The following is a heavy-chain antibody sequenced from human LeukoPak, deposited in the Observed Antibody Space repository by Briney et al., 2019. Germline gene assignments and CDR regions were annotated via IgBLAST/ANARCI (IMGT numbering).Heavy chain of an antibody. V-gene: IGHV4-39*01. J-gene: IGHJ4*02. CDR3: ARHRPGIAAAGTPFDY. Sequence: SETLSLTCTVSGGSISSSSYYWGWIRQPPGKGLEWIGSIYYSGSTYYNPSLKSRATISVDTSKNQFSLKLSSVTAADTAVYYCARHRPGIAAAGTPFDYWGQGTLVTVSS. CDR2: IYYSGST. D-gene: IGHD6-13*01. CDR1: GGSISSSSYY.